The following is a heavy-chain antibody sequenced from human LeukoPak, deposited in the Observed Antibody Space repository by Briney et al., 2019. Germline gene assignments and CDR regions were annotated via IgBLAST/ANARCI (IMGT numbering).Heavy chain of an antibody. CDR3: VRGLPGGLYQLLENDAFDI. CDR2: INSDGSST. D-gene: IGHD2-2*01. J-gene: IGHJ3*02. Sequence: GGSLRLSCAASGFTFSSYWMHWVRQAPGKGPVWVSRINSDGSSTSYADSVKGRFTISRDNAKNTLYLQMNSLRAEDTAVYYCVRGLPGGLYQLLENDAFDIWGQGTTVTVSS. V-gene: IGHV3-74*01. CDR1: GFTFSSYW.